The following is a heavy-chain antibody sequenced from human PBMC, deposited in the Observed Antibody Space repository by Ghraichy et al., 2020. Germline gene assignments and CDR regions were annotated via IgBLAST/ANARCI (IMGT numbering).Heavy chain of an antibody. CDR1: GGSISSSSW. Sequence: SETLSLTCAVSGGSISSSSWWTWVRQSPEKGLEWIGEIYYRGTTNYNPSLKRRVTVSLDKARDFFSLEMTSVTAADTGIYYCARAGFFNRLSLVIDSWGQGILVTVSS. CDR3: ARAGFFNRLSLVIDS. J-gene: IGHJ4*02. D-gene: IGHD3-16*02. V-gene: IGHV4-4*02. CDR2: IYYRGTT.